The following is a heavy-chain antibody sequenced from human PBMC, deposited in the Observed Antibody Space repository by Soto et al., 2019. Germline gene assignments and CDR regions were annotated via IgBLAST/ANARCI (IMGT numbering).Heavy chain of an antibody. CDR3: ARGRVAARPRAYYYYMHV. CDR2: INAGNGNT. J-gene: IGHJ6*03. V-gene: IGHV1-3*01. CDR1: GYTFTSYA. D-gene: IGHD6-6*01. Sequence: ASVKVSCKAFGYTFTSYAMHWVRQAPGQRLEWMGWINAGNGNTKYSQKFQGRVTITRDTSASTAYMELSSLRSEDTAVYYCARGRVAARPRAYYYYMHVWGKGTTVTVSS.